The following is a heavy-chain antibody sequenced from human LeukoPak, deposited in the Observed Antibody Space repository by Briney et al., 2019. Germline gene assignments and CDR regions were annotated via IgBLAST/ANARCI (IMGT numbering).Heavy chain of an antibody. Sequence: GGSLRLSCTASGFTFSSYATSWVRQAPGEGLEWVSVISDRGTSTYYADSVKGRFTISRDNSMNTRYLQMNSLRSEDAALYYCAKLWSTSRGAFDIWGQGTMVTVSS. CDR1: GFTFSSYA. V-gene: IGHV3-23*01. CDR3: AKLWSTSRGAFDI. J-gene: IGHJ3*02. CDR2: ISDRGTST. D-gene: IGHD2-2*01.